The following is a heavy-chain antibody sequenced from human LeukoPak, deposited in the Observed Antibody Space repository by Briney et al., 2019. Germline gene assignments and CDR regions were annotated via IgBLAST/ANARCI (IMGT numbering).Heavy chain of an antibody. D-gene: IGHD2-15*01. Sequence: GESLEIVCKGTGYSFSSYWIGWVRGMPGKGLEWMGIIYPGDFDTRYSPSFQGQVTISADKTISTAYLQWSSLKASDPAMYYCARRGVSSEIDYWGQGTLVTVSS. V-gene: IGHV5-51*01. CDR3: ARRGVSSEIDY. J-gene: IGHJ4*02. CDR1: GYSFSSYW. CDR2: IYPGDFDT.